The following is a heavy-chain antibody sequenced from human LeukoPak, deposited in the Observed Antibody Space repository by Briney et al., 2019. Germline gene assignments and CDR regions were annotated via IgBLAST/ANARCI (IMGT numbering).Heavy chain of an antibody. V-gene: IGHV3-7*04. J-gene: IGHJ4*02. CDR2: IKPDGSEK. Sequence: GRSLRLSCAASGFTFSSYWMSWVRQAPGKGLEWVADIKPDGSEKAYVDFVKGRFTMSRDNAKNSLYLQMNSLRDEDTAVYYCVRATRVADYWGQGTLVTVSS. CDR1: GFTFSSYW. CDR3: VRATRVADY. D-gene: IGHD3-3*01.